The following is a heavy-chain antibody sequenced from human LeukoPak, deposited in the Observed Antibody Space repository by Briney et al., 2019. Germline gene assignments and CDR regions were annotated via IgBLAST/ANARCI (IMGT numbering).Heavy chain of an antibody. J-gene: IGHJ5*02. V-gene: IGHV1-2*02. CDR1: GYTFTGYY. Sequence: ASVKVSCTASGYTFTGYYMHWVRQAPGQGLEWMGWINPNSGGTNYAQKFQGRVTMTRDTSISTAYMELSRLRSDDTAVYYCARERRRSGSYYNWFDPWGQGTLVTVSS. D-gene: IGHD1-26*01. CDR2: INPNSGGT. CDR3: ARERRRSGSYYNWFDP.